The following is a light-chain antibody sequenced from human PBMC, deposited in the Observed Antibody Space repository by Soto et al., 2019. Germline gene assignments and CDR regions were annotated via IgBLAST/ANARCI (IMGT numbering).Light chain of an antibody. V-gene: IGKV1-27*01. Sequence: DIPMTQSPSSLSASVRDRVTITCRASQGIINYLAGYQQKPGKVPKLLIYAASTLQSGVPSRFSGSGSGTDFTLTISSLHPEDVATYYCQKYYSAPWTFGQGTKVEIK. J-gene: IGKJ1*01. CDR1: QGIINY. CDR3: QKYYSAPWT. CDR2: AAS.